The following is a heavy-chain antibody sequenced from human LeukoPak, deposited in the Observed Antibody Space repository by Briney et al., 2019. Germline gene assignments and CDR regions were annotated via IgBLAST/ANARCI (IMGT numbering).Heavy chain of an antibody. CDR3: ATTTIRLGY. CDR2: MYYRGGT. V-gene: IGHV4-39*07. Sequence: WIRQPPGKGLEWIGSMYYRGGTYHNPSLKSRVTISVDTSKNQFSLKLSSVTAADTAVYYCATTTIRLGYWGQGTLVTVSS. D-gene: IGHD1-26*01. J-gene: IGHJ4*02.